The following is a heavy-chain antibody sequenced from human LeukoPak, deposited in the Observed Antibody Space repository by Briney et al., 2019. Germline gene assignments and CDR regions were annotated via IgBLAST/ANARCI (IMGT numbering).Heavy chain of an antibody. CDR3: ARDMYKGTAMVTGY. CDR2: INPSGGST. J-gene: IGHJ4*02. V-gene: IGHV1-46*01. Sequence: ASVKVSCKPSGYTFTRYYMHWVRPAPGQGLEWMGIINPSGGSTSYAQKFQGRVTMTRDTSTSTVYMELSSLRSEDTAVYYCARDMYKGTAMVTGYWGQGTLVTVSS. CDR1: GYTFTRYY. D-gene: IGHD5-18*01.